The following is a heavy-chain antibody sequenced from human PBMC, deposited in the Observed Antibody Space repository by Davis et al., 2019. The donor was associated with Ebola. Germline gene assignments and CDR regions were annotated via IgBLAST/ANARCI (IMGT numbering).Heavy chain of an antibody. V-gene: IGHV4-39*07. CDR3: ARDRGSSSSFYYYYYMDV. Sequence: PSETLSLTCTVSGGSISSSSYYWGWIRQPPGKGLEWIGSIYYSGSTYYNPSLKSRVTISVDTSKKQFSLKLSSVTAADTAVYYCARDRGSSSSFYYYYYMDVWGKGTTVTVSS. CDR1: GGSISSSSYY. CDR2: IYYSGST. D-gene: IGHD6-6*01. J-gene: IGHJ6*03.